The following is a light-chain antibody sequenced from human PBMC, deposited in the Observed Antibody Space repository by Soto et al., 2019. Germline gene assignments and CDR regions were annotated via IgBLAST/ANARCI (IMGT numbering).Light chain of an antibody. CDR2: GAS. Sequence: EIVMTQSPATLSVSPGERATLSCRASQSVSSNLAWYQQKPGQAPRLLIYGASNRATGIPDRFSGSGSGTDFTLTISRLEPEDFVLYYCQQYGSSPRTFXQGTNADIK. V-gene: IGKV3-20*01. CDR1: QSVSSN. J-gene: IGKJ1*01. CDR3: QQYGSSPRT.